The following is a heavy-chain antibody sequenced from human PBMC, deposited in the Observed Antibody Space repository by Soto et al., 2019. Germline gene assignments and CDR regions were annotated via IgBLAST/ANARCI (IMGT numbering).Heavy chain of an antibody. D-gene: IGHD6-13*01. J-gene: IGHJ4*02. CDR1: GFTFSSYG. CDR2: IWYDGSNK. V-gene: IGHV3-33*01. Sequence: QVQLVESGGGVVQPGRSLRLSCAASGFTFSSYGMHWVRQAPGKGLEWVAVIWYDGSNKYYADSVKGRFTISRDNSKNTLYLQMNSLRAEDTAVYYCATGTFIAAAGNFKRGRGGEFDYWGQGTLVTVSS. CDR3: ATGTFIAAAGNFKRGRGGEFDY.